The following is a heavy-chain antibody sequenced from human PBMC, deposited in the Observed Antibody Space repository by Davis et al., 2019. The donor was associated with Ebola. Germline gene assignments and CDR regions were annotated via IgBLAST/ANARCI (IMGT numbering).Heavy chain of an antibody. V-gene: IGHV4-34*01. CDR2: INHSGST. CDR3: ARGIVVGGAFDY. Sequence: PSETLSLTCAVYGGSFSGYYWSWIRQPPGKGLEWIGEINHSGSTNYNPSLKSRVTISVDTSKNQFSLKLSSVTAADTAVYYCARGIVVGGAFDYWGQGTLVTVSS. J-gene: IGHJ4*02. CDR1: GGSFSGYY. D-gene: IGHD2-2*01.